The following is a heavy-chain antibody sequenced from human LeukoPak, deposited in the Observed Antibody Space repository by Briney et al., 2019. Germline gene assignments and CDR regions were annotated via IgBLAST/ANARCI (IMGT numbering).Heavy chain of an antibody. Sequence: GGSLRLSCAASGFTSTTFAMSWVRQAPGKGLEWVSSISGSGGSINYADSVKGRFTISRDNSKITMYLHMNRLRAEDTAVYCCAKSRGRAVAGALDYWGQGTLVTVSS. D-gene: IGHD6-19*01. CDR1: GFTSTTFA. CDR2: ISGSGGSI. CDR3: AKSRGRAVAGALDY. J-gene: IGHJ4*02. V-gene: IGHV3-23*01.